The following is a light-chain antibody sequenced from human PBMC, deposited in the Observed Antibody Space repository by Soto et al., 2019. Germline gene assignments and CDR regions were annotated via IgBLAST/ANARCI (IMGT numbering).Light chain of an antibody. V-gene: IGKV2-40*01. J-gene: IGKJ4*01. Sequence: DIVMTQTPLSLPVTPGEPASISCRSSQSLLDSDDGNTYLDWYLQKPGQSPQLLIYTLSYRASXVXDXXSGSGSGTDFTLEISRVEAADVGVYYCMQRIEFPLTFGGGTKVEIK. CDR3: MQRIEFPLT. CDR1: QSLLDSDDGNTY. CDR2: TLS.